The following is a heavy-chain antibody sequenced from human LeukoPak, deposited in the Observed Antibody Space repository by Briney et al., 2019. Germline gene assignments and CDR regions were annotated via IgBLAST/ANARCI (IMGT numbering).Heavy chain of an antibody. D-gene: IGHD2-2*01. V-gene: IGHV5-51*01. Sequence: GESLKISCKGSGYSFTSYWIGWVRQMPGKGLEWMGLIYPGNSDTKYTPSFQGQVTISADQAISTAYLQLNSLKTSDTAIYYCARKIPSGPVDYWGQGTLVTVSS. CDR1: GYSFTSYW. J-gene: IGHJ4*02. CDR2: IYPGNSDT. CDR3: ARKIPSGPVDY.